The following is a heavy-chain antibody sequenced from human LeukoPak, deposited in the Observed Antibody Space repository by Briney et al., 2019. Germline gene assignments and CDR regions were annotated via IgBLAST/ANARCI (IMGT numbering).Heavy chain of an antibody. CDR2: MNPNSGNT. CDR3: ARFGGYSDYDSL. Sequence: ASVKVSCKASGYTFTSYDINWVRQATGQGLEWMGWMNPNSGNTGYAQKFQGRVTMTRNTSISTAYMELSSLRSEDTAVYYCARFGGYSDYDSLWGQGTLVTVSS. J-gene: IGHJ4*02. CDR1: GYTFTSYD. V-gene: IGHV1-8*02. D-gene: IGHD5-12*01.